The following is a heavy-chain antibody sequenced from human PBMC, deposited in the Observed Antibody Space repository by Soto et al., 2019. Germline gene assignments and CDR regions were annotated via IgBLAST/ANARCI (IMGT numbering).Heavy chain of an antibody. D-gene: IGHD6-13*01. Sequence: QGQLVQFGAEVKKPGASVKVSCKTSGYPFTGHYMHWVRQVPGQGLEWMGWIDPNSGGANFAQKFQGSVTMTRDTSISAAYMDLSRLKSDDTAVYYKAPEGIAGGVDNCGQRTLGTVSS. CDR3: APEGIAGGVDN. V-gene: IGHV1-2*02. CDR1: GYPFTGHY. CDR2: IDPNSGGA. J-gene: IGHJ4*01.